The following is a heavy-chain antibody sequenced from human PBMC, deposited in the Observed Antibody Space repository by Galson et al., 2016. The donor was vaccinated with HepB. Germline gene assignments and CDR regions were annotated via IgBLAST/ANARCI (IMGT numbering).Heavy chain of an antibody. Sequence: SVKVSCKASGYTFTSYQMHWVRQAPGQGLEWMGIINPNADSTTYAQKFQGRVTMTRDTSTSTVYMELSSLRSEDTAVYYYAREGGYYSFYYYGMDVWGQGTTVIVSS. D-gene: IGHD3-3*01. J-gene: IGHJ6*02. V-gene: IGHV1-46*01. CDR1: GYTFTSYQ. CDR2: INPNADST. CDR3: AREGGYYSFYYYGMDV.